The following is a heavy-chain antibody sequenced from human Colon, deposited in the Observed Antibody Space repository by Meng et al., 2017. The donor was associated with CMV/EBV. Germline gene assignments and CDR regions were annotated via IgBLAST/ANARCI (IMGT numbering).Heavy chain of an antibody. Sequence: SETLSLTCTVSGSSFNSDSHYWSWIRQPPGKGLEYIGYVYYSGATYHNPSLKSRVTITRDTSKNQFSLELTSVTAADTAFYYCARESMVAVSRYFYYVMDVWGQGTTVTVSS. D-gene: IGHD2-8*01. CDR2: VYYSGAT. J-gene: IGHJ6*02. CDR1: GSSFNSDSHY. CDR3: ARESMVAVSRYFYYVMDV. V-gene: IGHV4-61*01.